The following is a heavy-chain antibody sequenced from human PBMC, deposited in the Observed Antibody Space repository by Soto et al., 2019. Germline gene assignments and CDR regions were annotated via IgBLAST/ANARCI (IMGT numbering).Heavy chain of an antibody. CDR3: ARGYGSGSYYVD. CDR2: INPSDGST. V-gene: IGHV1-46*04. D-gene: IGHD3-10*01. CDR1: GYSFTNYF. J-gene: IGHJ4*02. Sequence: SGEVCCKGSGYSFTNYFMHWVRQAPGQGLEWMGIINPSDGSTRYAQKLQGRVTMTRDTSTTTVYMEMSSLRSEDTAVYYCARGYGSGSYYVDWGQGTLVTVSS.